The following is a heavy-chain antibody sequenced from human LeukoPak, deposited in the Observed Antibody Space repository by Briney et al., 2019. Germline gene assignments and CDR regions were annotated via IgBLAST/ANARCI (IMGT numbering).Heavy chain of an antibody. CDR2: IKSEADGGTA. Sequence: AGGSLRLSCAASGFSFNNAWMSWVRQAPGKGLEWVGQIKSEADGGTADYAPYVKGRFTISRNDSESTLFLQMNSLKTEDTAVYYCTTVSNTGSYYIVWPPVGDYYYYMDVWGIGTTVTVSS. D-gene: IGHD1-26*01. CDR3: TTVSNTGSYYIVWPPVGDYYYYMDV. V-gene: IGHV3-15*01. CDR1: GFSFNNAW. J-gene: IGHJ6*03.